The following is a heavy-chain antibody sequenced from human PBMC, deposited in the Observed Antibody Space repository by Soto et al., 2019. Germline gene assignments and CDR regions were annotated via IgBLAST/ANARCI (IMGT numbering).Heavy chain of an antibody. J-gene: IGHJ4*02. CDR1: VFTFSSHA. CDR3: AKTPHVVVEASTWYYFDY. Sequence: GGSLRLSCAASVFTFSSHAMSWVRQAPGKGLEWVSAIGGSGTSTYFADSVKGRFTISRDNSKNTLYLQMHSLRAEDTAVYYCAKTPHVVVEASTWYYFDYWGQGTLVTVS. CDR2: IGGSGTST. V-gene: IGHV3-23*01. D-gene: IGHD2-15*01.